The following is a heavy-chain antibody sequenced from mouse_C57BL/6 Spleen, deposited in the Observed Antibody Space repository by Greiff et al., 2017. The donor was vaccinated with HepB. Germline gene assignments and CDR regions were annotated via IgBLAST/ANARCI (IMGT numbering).Heavy chain of an antibody. D-gene: IGHD1-1*01. V-gene: IGHV5-17*01. Sequence: EVQGVESGGGLVKPGGSLKLSCAASGFTFSDYGMHWVRQAPEKGLEWVAYISSGSSTIYYADTVKGRFTISRDNAKNTLFLQMTSLRSEDTAMYYCARMGDYGSRGPYAMDYWGQGTSVTVSS. CDR2: ISSGSSTI. CDR1: GFTFSDYG. CDR3: ARMGDYGSRGPYAMDY. J-gene: IGHJ4*01.